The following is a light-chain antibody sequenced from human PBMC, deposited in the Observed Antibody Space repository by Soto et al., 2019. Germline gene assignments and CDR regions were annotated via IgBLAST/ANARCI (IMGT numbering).Light chain of an antibody. CDR1: QSVSNNY. CDR2: GAS. J-gene: IGKJ1*01. CDR3: QRYGSPGT. Sequence: EIVLTQSPGTLSLSPGERATLSCRASQSVSNNYLAWYQQKPGQAPRLLIYGASNRATGIPDRFSGSGSGTDFTLNISRLEPEEFAVYYCQRYGSPGTVGQGTKVQIK. V-gene: IGKV3-20*01.